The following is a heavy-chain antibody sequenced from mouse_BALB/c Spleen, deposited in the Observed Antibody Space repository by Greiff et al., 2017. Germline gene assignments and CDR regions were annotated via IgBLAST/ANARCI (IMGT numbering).Heavy chain of an antibody. CDR2: ISSGGGST. D-gene: IGHD2-4*01. J-gene: IGHJ3*01. Sequence: EVKLEESGGGLVKPGGSLKLSCAASGFAFSSYDMSWVRQTPEKRLEWVAYISSGGGSTYYPDTVKGRFTISRDNAKNTLYLQMSSLKSEDTAMYYCARWDYDGFAYWGQGTLVTVSA. CDR3: ARWDYDGFAY. V-gene: IGHV5-12-1*01. CDR1: GFAFSSYD.